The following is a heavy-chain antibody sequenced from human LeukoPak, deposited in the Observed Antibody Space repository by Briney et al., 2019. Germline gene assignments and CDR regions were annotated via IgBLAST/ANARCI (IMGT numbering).Heavy chain of an antibody. CDR1: GDSISTYY. CDR2: IYHSGST. Sequence: SETLSLTCTVSGDSISTYYWGWIRQPPGKGLEWIGSIYHSGSTYYNPSLKSRVTISVDTSKNQFSLKLSSVTAADTAVYYCAGDNGAVYSFFPYWPPSPLIIVSS. J-gene: IGHJ4*02. CDR3: AGDNGAVYSFFPY. V-gene: IGHV4-38-2*02. D-gene: IGHD5-18*01.